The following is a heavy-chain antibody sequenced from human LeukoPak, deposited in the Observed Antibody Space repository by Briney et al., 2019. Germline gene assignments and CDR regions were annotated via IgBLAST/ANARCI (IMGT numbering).Heavy chain of an antibody. D-gene: IGHD2-2*02. V-gene: IGHV3-64*01. Sequence: TGGSLRLSCAASGFTFSTYAMHWVRQAPGQGLDYVSGISSDGIIIHYANSVKGRFTISRDNSKNTLFLQMGSLRAEDMAVYYCARSDCGSTSCYTMSNWGQGTLVTVSS. CDR1: GFTFSTYA. CDR3: ARSDCGSTSCYTMSN. CDR2: ISSDGIII. J-gene: IGHJ4*02.